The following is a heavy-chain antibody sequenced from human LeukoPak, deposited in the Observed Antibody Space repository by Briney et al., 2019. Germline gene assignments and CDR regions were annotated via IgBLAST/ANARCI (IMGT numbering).Heavy chain of an antibody. CDR1: GGSISSGGYY. CDR3: ARANYYDTSAYYYDS. Sequence: SQTLSLTCTVSGGSISSGGYYWSWIRQPPGKGLEWIGYVFQSGNTYSHPSLESRVTLSVDRSKNQFSLKLISVTAADTAVYYCARANYYDTSAYYYDSWGQGSLVTVSS. V-gene: IGHV4-30-2*01. J-gene: IGHJ5*01. CDR2: VFQSGNT. D-gene: IGHD3-22*01.